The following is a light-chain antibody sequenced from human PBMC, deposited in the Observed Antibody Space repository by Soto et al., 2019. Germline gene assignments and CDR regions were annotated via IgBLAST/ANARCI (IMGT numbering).Light chain of an antibody. Sequence: QPVLTQSPSASASLGASVKLTCTLSSGHSSYVIAWHQQQPEKGPRFLMKLDSDGSHSRGHGIPDRFSGSSSGAERYLTISSLQSEDEADYYCQTWGTGIVVFGGGTQLTVL. CDR2: LDSDGSH. CDR1: SGHSSYV. J-gene: IGLJ2*01. V-gene: IGLV4-69*01. CDR3: QTWGTGIVV.